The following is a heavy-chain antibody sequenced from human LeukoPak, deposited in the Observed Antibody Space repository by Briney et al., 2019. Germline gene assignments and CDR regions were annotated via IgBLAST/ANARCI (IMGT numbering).Heavy chain of an antibody. J-gene: IGHJ5*02. D-gene: IGHD6-13*01. V-gene: IGHV3-74*01. CDR1: GFTSSGDW. CDR3: ARPRGAAAGTFGFDP. Sequence: GGSLRLSCAVSGFTSSGDWMHWVRQAPGKGLVWVSRSKNDGSSTSYADSVKGRFTISRDNSKNTLYLQMNSLRAEDTAVYYCARPRGAAAGTFGFDPWGQGTLVTVSS. CDR2: SKNDGSST.